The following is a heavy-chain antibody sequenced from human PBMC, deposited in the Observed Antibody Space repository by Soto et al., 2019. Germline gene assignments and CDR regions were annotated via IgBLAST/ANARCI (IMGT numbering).Heavy chain of an antibody. Sequence: EVQLLESGGGLVQPGGSLRVSCAASGVTFITYAMNWVRQAPGNGLEWVSAISGSGGSIHYADSVKGRFTISRDNSKNTLYLQMNSLRDEDTAVYHCVKGYWKGDVWGQGTTVTVSS. D-gene: IGHD1-1*01. V-gene: IGHV3-23*01. CDR1: GVTFITYA. J-gene: IGHJ6*02. CDR3: VKGYWKGDV. CDR2: ISGSGGSI.